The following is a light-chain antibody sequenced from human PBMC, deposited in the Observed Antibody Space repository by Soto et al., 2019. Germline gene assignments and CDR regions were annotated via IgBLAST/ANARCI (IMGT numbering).Light chain of an antibody. V-gene: IGKV1-5*03. J-gene: IGKJ1*01. CDR2: KAS. Sequence: DIQMTQSPSTLSSSVGDRVTITCRASQSIGVWLAWYQQKPGRAPKLLIYKASSLESGVPSRFSGSGSGTEFTLTISSLQPDDFATYYYQQYKSYSRTFGQGTKVDIK. CDR3: QQYKSYSRT. CDR1: QSIGVW.